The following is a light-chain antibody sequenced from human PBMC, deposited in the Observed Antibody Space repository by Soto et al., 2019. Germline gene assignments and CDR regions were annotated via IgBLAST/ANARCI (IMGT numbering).Light chain of an antibody. J-gene: IGKJ5*01. CDR2: AAS. CDR3: QQRTRWPMT. CDR1: QSLGSN. Sequence: VVMTQSPATLSVSPGERAVLSCRASQSLGSNLAWYHHKPGPAPRLLIYAASKRATGVPDRISGSGSGTDYTLTISSLEPEDFAVYYCQQRTRWPMTFGQGTRLEI. V-gene: IGKV3-11*01.